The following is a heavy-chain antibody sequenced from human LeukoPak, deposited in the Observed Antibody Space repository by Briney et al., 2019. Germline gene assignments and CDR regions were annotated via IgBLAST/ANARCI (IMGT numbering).Heavy chain of an antibody. J-gene: IGHJ4*02. CDR1: GFTFSSYE. CDR2: ISGSGDST. V-gene: IGHV3-23*01. CDR3: AKENPHNDY. Sequence: GGSLRLSCAASGFTFSSYEMNWVRQAPGRGLEWVPAISGSGDSTYYADSVKGRFTISRDNSKNTLYLQMNSLRAEDTALYYCAKENPHNDYWGQGTLVTVSS.